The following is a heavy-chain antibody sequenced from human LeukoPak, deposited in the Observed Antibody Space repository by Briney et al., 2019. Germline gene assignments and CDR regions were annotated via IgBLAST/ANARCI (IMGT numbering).Heavy chain of an antibody. Sequence: NPKSGNSGYAQKFQGRVTMTRNTSIITAYMELSSLRSEDTAVYYCARGYCSGGSCYPPDYWGQGTLVTVSS. CDR2: NPKSGNS. D-gene: IGHD2-15*01. V-gene: IGHV1-8*01. CDR3: ARGYCSGGSCYPPDY. J-gene: IGHJ4*02.